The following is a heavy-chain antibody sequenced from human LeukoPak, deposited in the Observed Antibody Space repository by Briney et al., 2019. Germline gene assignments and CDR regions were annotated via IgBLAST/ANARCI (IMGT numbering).Heavy chain of an antibody. V-gene: IGHV1-69*13. CDR3: ARAGIYDILTGYYPDAFDI. CDR1: GGTFSSYA. D-gene: IGHD3-9*01. J-gene: IGHJ3*02. CDR2: IIPIFGTA. Sequence: GASVKVSCKASGGTFSSYAISWVRQAPGQGLEWMGGIIPIFGTANYAQKFQGRVTITADESTSTAYMELSSLRSEDTAVYYCARAGIYDILTGYYPDAFDIWGQGTMVTVSS.